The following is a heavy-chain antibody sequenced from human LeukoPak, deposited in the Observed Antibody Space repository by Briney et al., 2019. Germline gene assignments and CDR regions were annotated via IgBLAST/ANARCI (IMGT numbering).Heavy chain of an antibody. V-gene: IGHV3-48*04. D-gene: IGHD5-18*01. Sequence: GGSLRLSCAAAGFTFSSYSMNWVRQAPGKGLEWVAYTSSSGSTIDYADSVKGRFTISRDNTKNSLYLQMNSLRAEDTAVYYCSRLRGYSYGYADYWGQGTPVTVSS. CDR2: TSSSGSTI. CDR3: SRLRGYSYGYADY. J-gene: IGHJ4*02. CDR1: GFTFSSYS.